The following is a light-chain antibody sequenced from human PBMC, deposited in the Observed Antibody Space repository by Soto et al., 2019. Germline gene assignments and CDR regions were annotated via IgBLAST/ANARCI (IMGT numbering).Light chain of an antibody. V-gene: IGKV3-20*01. Sequence: EIVLTQSPGTLSLSPGERATLSCRASQSMSSSYLAWYQQKPGQAPRLLIYGASSRATGIPDRFSGSGSGTDFTLTISRLEPEDFAVFYCQQYSSSWTFGQGTRLEIK. CDR1: QSMSSSY. J-gene: IGKJ5*01. CDR3: QQYSSSWT. CDR2: GAS.